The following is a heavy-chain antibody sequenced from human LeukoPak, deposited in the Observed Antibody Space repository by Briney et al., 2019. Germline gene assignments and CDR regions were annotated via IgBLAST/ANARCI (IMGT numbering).Heavy chain of an antibody. CDR1: GGSISSYY. V-gene: IGHV4-59*01. CDR3: ARAPREDGYNEWDFDL. D-gene: IGHD5-24*01. Sequence: SETLSLTCTVSGGSISSYYWSWLRQPPGKGLEWIGYIYYSGSTNYNPSLKSRVTISVDTSKNQFSLKLSSVTAADTAVYYCARAPREDGYNEWDFDLWGRGTLVTVAS. CDR2: IYYSGST. J-gene: IGHJ2*01.